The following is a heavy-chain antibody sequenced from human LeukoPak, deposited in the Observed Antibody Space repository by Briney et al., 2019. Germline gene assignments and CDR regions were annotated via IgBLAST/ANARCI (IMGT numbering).Heavy chain of an antibody. CDR2: IYYSGST. CDR1: GVSIRSYH. CDR3: ARGDGYIYSRHFTD. D-gene: IGHD5-18*01. Sequence: SENLSLNCTVSGVSIRSYHWSWIPQPPGKGLEWIVYIYYSGSTNYHPSLKRRATRSRATSKTQFSLKLTSLTATDTAGYYCARGDGYIYSRHFTDWGQGSLATVSS. V-gene: IGHV4-59*01. J-gene: IGHJ4*02.